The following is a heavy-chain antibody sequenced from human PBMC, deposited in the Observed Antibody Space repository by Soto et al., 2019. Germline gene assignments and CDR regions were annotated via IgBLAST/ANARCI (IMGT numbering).Heavy chain of an antibody. J-gene: IGHJ3*02. D-gene: IGHD5-12*01. CDR2: IYSGGST. CDR3: ERDLGTYSGYATTSSDI. CDR1: GFTVSSNY. Sequence: PGGSLRLSCAASGFTVSSNYMSWVRQAPGKGLEWVSVIYSGGSTYYADSVKGRFTISRHNSKNTLYLQMNSLRAEDTAVYYCERDLGTYSGYATTSSDIWGQGTMVTVSS. V-gene: IGHV3-53*04.